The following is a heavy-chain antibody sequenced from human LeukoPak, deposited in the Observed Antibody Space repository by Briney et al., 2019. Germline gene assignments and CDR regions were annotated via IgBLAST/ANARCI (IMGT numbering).Heavy chain of an antibody. CDR2: IYYSGST. CDR1: GGSISSSSYY. J-gene: IGHJ6*04. CDR3: ARDVAAAATRKENYYGLDV. Sequence: PSETLSLTCTVSGGSISSSSYYWGWIRQPPGKGLEWIGSIYYSGSTYYNPSLKSRVTISVDTSKNQFSLKVTSVTAADTAVYYCARDVAAAATRKENYYGLDVWGKGTTVTASS. V-gene: IGHV4-39*07. D-gene: IGHD6-13*01.